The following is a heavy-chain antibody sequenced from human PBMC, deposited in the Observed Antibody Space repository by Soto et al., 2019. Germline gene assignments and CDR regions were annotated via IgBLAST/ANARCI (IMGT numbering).Heavy chain of an antibody. Sequence: ASVKVSCKASGYTFTSYAMHWVRQAPGQRLEWMGWINAGNGNTKYSQKFQGRVTITRDTSASTAYMELSSLRSEDTAVYYCARGVAAAGPFAPWGQGTLVTVSS. J-gene: IGHJ5*02. CDR1: GYTFTSYA. CDR2: INAGNGNT. CDR3: ARGVAAAGPFAP. D-gene: IGHD6-13*01. V-gene: IGHV1-3*01.